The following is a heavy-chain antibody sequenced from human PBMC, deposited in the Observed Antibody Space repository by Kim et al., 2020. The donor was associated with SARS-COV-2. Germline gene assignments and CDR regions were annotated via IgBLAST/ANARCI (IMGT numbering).Heavy chain of an antibody. CDR1: GFTFSSYA. CDR2: ISGSGGST. D-gene: IGHD5-12*01. Sequence: GGSLRLSCAASGFTFSSYAMSWVRQAPGKGLEWVSAISGSGGSTYYADSVKGRFTISRDNSKNTLYLQMNSLRAEDTAVYYCAKDQGYSGYDGTFYYYYGMDVWGQGTTVTVSS. CDR3: AKDQGYSGYDGTFYYYYGMDV. V-gene: IGHV3-23*01. J-gene: IGHJ6*02.